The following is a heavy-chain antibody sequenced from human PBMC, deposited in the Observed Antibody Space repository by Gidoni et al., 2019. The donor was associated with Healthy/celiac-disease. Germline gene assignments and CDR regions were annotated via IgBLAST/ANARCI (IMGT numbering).Heavy chain of an antibody. CDR2: ISGSGGST. J-gene: IGHJ4*02. V-gene: IGHV3-23*01. CDR3: AKDPMGLIRDKLDY. CDR1: GFTFSSYA. Sequence: EVQLLESGGGLVQPGGSLRLSCAASGFTFSSYAMSWVRQAPGKGVEWVSAISGSGGSTYYADSVKGRFTISRENSKNTLYLQMNSLRAEDTAVYYCAKDPMGLIRDKLDYWGQGTMVTVSS. D-gene: IGHD3-10*01.